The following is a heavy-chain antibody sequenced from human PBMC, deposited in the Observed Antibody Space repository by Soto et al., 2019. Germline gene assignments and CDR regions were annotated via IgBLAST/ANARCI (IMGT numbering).Heavy chain of an antibody. CDR3: ARDKITGLFDY. D-gene: IGHD2-8*02. Sequence: QVQLQQWGAGLLKPSETLSLTCAVYGGSFSGYSWTWIRQPPGTGLEWIGEINHSGSTNYNPSLKRRVTLSVDTSKIQFSLKLTSVTAADTAVYYCARDKITGLFDYWGQGTLVTVSS. J-gene: IGHJ4*02. CDR1: GGSFSGYS. V-gene: IGHV4-34*01. CDR2: INHSGST.